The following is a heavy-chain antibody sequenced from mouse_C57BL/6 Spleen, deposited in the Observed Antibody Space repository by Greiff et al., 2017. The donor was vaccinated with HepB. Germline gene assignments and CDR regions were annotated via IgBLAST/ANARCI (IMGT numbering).Heavy chain of an antibody. CDR1: GFTFSSYA. Sequence: DVQLVESGEGLVKPGGSLKLSCAASGFTFSSYAMSWVRQTPEKRLEWVAYISSGGDYIYYADTVKGRFTISRDNARNTLYLQMSSLKSEDTAMYYCTRDRGNDYGFAYWGQGTLVTVSA. V-gene: IGHV5-9-1*02. J-gene: IGHJ3*01. CDR2: ISSGGDYI. CDR3: TRDRGNDYGFAY. D-gene: IGHD2-4*01.